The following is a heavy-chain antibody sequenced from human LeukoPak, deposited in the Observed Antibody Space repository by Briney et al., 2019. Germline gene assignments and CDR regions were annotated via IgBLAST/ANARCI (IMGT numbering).Heavy chain of an antibody. J-gene: IGHJ3*02. Sequence: GGSLRLSCAASGFTFSSYWMSWVRQAPGKGLEWVANIKQDGSEKYYVDSVKGRFTISRDNAKNSLYLQMNSLRAEDTAVYYCARQKRHIVVVTAIGAFDIWDQGTMVTVSS. CDR3: ARQKRHIVVVTAIGAFDI. CDR1: GFTFSSYW. V-gene: IGHV3-7*01. CDR2: IKQDGSEK. D-gene: IGHD2-21*02.